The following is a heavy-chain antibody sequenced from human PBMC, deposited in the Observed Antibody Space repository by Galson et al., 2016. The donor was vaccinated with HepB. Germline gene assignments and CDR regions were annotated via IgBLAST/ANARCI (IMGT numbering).Heavy chain of an antibody. D-gene: IGHD1-26*01. CDR3: AREHSYYYYAIDV. Sequence: SLRLSCAASGFDFNYYSMNWVRQAPGKGLEWVSSISSGSSNIYYADSVKGRFTISGDNAKNSLYLQMNSLRAEDTAVYSCAREHSYYYYAIDVWGQGTTVTVSS. CDR1: GFDFNYYS. V-gene: IGHV3-21*01. CDR2: ISSGSSNI. J-gene: IGHJ6*02.